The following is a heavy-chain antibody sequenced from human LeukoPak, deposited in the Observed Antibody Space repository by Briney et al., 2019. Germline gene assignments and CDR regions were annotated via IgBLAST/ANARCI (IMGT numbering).Heavy chain of an antibody. D-gene: IGHD4-4*01. CDR3: ARDHSGGNYVALRFLDY. V-gene: IGHV3-48*01. CDR2: ISSSSSTI. CDR1: GFTFSSYS. J-gene: IGHJ4*02. Sequence: GGSLRLSCAASGFTFSSYSMNWVRQAPGKGLEWVSYISSSSSTIYYADSVKGRFTISRDNAKNSLYLQMNSLRAEDTAVYYCARDHSGGNYVALRFLDYWGQGTLVTVSS.